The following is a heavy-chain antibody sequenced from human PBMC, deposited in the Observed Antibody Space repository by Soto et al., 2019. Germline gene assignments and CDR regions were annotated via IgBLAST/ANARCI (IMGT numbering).Heavy chain of an antibody. CDR3: ARDSGIAAGRGFDY. CDR2: IIPIFGTA. CDR1: GYTFSSYA. V-gene: IGHV1-69*13. Sequence: GASVKVSCKASGYTFSSYAISWVRQAPGQGLEWMGGIIPIFGTANYAQKFQGRVTITADESTSTAYMELSSLRSEDTAVYYCARDSGIAAGRGFDYWGQGTPVTVSS. J-gene: IGHJ4*02. D-gene: IGHD6-13*01.